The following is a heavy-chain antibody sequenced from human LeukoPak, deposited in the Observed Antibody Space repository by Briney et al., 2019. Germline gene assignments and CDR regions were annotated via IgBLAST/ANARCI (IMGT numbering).Heavy chain of an antibody. CDR1: GFSVSTNY. Sequence: TGGSLRLSCAASGFSVSTNYMNWVRQAPGKGLEWVSVTNSGGTTYCADSVKGRFTISRDNSKNTLYVQMDRLRAEDTAVYYCVLTTVTTSIEYWGQGTLVTVSS. V-gene: IGHV3-66*01. J-gene: IGHJ4*02. CDR3: VLTTVTTSIEY. D-gene: IGHD4-17*01. CDR2: TNSGGTT.